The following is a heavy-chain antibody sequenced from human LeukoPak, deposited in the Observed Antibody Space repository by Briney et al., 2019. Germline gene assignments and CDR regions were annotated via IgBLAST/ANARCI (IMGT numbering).Heavy chain of an antibody. D-gene: IGHD3-3*01. CDR2: IIPIFGTA. CDR3: ARDHSNDFWSGSGPLYYMDV. V-gene: IGHV1-69*06. J-gene: IGHJ6*03. CDR1: GGTFSSYA. Sequence: SVKVSCKASGGTFSSYAISWVRQAPGQGLEWMGGIIPIFGTANYAQKFQGRVTITADKSTSTAYMELSSLRSEDTAVYYCARDHSNDFWSGSGPLYYMDVWGKGTTVTVSS.